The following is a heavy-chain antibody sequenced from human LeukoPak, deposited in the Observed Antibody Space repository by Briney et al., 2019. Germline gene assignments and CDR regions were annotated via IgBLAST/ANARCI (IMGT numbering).Heavy chain of an antibody. CDR1: GYTFTSYD. J-gene: IGHJ3*02. V-gene: IGHV1-8*01. Sequence: ASVKVSCKASGYTFTSYDINWARQATGQGLEWMGWMNPNSGNTGYAQKFQGRVTMTRNTSISTAYMELSSLRSEDTAVYYCAKDCSSGWFRDWFADAFDIWGQGTMVTVSS. CDR2: MNPNSGNT. D-gene: IGHD6-19*01. CDR3: AKDCSSGWFRDWFADAFDI.